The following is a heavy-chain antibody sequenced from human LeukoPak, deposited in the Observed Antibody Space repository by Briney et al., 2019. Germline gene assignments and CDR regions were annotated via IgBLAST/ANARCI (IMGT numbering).Heavy chain of an antibody. Sequence: PGGSLRLSCAASGFTFSSYAMSWVRQAPGKGLEWVSYISGSGSSVSYADSVKGRFTISRDNAKNSLYLQMNSLRAEDTAVYYCATTLHYFDYWGHGTLVTVSS. CDR1: GFTFSSYA. D-gene: IGHD4-11*01. CDR2: ISGSGSSV. CDR3: ATTLHYFDY. V-gene: IGHV3-48*04. J-gene: IGHJ4*01.